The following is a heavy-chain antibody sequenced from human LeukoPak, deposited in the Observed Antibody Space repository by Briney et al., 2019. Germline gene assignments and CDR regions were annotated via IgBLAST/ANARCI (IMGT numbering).Heavy chain of an antibody. V-gene: IGHV4-34*01. Sequence: SETLSLTCAVYGGSLSGHYWSWIRQSPGKGLEWIGDIHHDGRTKYSPSLKSRVNILLDTSKNEVSLRLTPVTAADTALYFCAREPVPQDYGDTVNAYDLWGQGTMVIVSS. D-gene: IGHD4-17*01. J-gene: IGHJ3*01. CDR2: IHHDGRT. CDR1: GGSLSGHY. CDR3: AREPVPQDYGDTVNAYDL.